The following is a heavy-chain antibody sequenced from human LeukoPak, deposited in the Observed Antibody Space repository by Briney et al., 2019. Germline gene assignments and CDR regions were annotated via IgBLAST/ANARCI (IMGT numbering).Heavy chain of an antibody. J-gene: IGHJ4*02. Sequence: PGGSMSLSCAASGFTLSYYWMHWVRQAPGKGLEWVSLISGDGGSTYYADSVKGRFTISRDNSKNSLYLQMNSLRTEDTALYYCAKVGYCGGDCGFDYWGQGTLVTVSS. V-gene: IGHV3-43*02. CDR3: AKVGYCGGDCGFDY. CDR2: ISGDGGST. CDR1: GFTLSYYW. D-gene: IGHD2-21*02.